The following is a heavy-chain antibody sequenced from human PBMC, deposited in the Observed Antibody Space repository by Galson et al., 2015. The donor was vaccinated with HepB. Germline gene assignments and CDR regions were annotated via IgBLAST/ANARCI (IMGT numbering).Heavy chain of an antibody. D-gene: IGHD1-14*01. Sequence: SLRLSCAASGFTFSTSWMHWVRQAPGKGLEWFSHIDSKGSFTVYADSVKGRFTISRDNARNTLYLQMNSLGAEDTAVYFCARDRGGAGPTTIDYWGQGTLVTVSS. CDR3: ARDRGGAGPTTIDY. CDR1: GFTFSTSW. J-gene: IGHJ4*02. CDR2: IDSKGSFT. V-gene: IGHV3-74*01.